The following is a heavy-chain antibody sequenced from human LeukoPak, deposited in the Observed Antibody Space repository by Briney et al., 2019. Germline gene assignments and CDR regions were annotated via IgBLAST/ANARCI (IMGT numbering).Heavy chain of an antibody. D-gene: IGHD3-22*01. Sequence: GGSLRLSCAASGFTFTRYAMSWVRQAPGKGLEWVTAISGSATGTYYADSVKGRFTISRDNSKNTLYLQMISLRAEDTAVYYCAKVKGYHYDSSGIDYWGQGTLVTVSS. CDR2: ISGSATGT. CDR1: GFTFTRYA. CDR3: AKVKGYHYDSSGIDY. J-gene: IGHJ4*02. V-gene: IGHV3-23*01.